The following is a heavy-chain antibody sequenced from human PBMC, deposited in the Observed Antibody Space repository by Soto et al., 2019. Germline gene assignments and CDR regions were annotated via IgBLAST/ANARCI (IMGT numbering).Heavy chain of an antibody. D-gene: IGHD6-13*01. CDR3: ARGGSTWLEYFQH. CDR1: GGSISSYY. V-gene: IGHV4-59*01. J-gene: IGHJ1*01. CDR2: IYASGST. Sequence: SETLSLTCTVSGGSISSYYWSWIRQPPGKGLEWIGYIYASGSTNYNLSLKSRITISVDTSKNQFSLKLSSVTAADTAVYYCARGGSTWLEYFQHWGQGTLVTVSS.